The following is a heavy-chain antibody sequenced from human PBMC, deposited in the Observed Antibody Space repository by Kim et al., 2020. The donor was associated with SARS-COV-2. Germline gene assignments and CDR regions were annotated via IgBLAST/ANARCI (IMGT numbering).Heavy chain of an antibody. CDR3: AKVGSTWFHFDH. CDR1: AFTFSNYA. Sequence: GGSLRLSCAASAFTFSNYAMSWVRQAPGKGLEWVSIIYSGGRSTYYADSVKGRFTISRDDSVNTLYLQMNSLRAEDTAVYYCAKVGSTWFHFDHWGQGSLVTVSS. J-gene: IGHJ4*02. V-gene: IGHV3-23*03. D-gene: IGHD2-2*01. CDR2: IYSGGRST.